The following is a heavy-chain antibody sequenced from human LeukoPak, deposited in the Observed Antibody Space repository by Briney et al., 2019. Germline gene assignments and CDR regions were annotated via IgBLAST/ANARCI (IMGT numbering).Heavy chain of an antibody. J-gene: IGHJ4*02. V-gene: IGHV4-59*01. D-gene: IGHD3-10*01. Sequence: SETLSLTCTVSGYSISFGYYWGWIRQPPGKGLEWIGFIHYAGSTNYNPSLKSRVTISVDTSKNQFSLKLSSVTAADTAVYYCARVYGSGSFDYWGQGTLVTVSS. CDR2: IHYAGST. CDR1: GYSISFGYY. CDR3: ARVYGSGSFDY.